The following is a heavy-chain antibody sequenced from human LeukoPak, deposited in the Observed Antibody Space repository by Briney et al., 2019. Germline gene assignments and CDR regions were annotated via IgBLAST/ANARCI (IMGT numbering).Heavy chain of an antibody. CDR1: GFTFSTYG. J-gene: IGHJ4*02. CDR3: ARNPKSTCFDYGSAIFDL. D-gene: IGHD3-10*01. CDR2: TSGNGDSP. V-gene: IGHV3-23*01. Sequence: QPGGSLRLSCAASGFTFSTYGMTWVRQAPDKGLEWGAATSGNGDSPHYTHAVKGRFTIPRDNSKNTVYLQMTSLRVEDTALYYCARNPKSTCFDYGSAIFDLCGQGTLVTVSS.